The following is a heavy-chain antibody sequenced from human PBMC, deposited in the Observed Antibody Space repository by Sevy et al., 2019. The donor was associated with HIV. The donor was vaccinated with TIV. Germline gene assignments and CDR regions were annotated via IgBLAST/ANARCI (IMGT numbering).Heavy chain of an antibody. CDR2: MYNTWST. CDR1: GGSISSYL. Sequence: SETLSLTCTVSGGSISSYLWSWIRQPPGRGLEWIGYMYNTWSTNYNPSLKSRVTISLDTSKNQFSLKLSSVPAADTAVYYCARHQTTAVLYAFDLWGQGTMVTVSS. D-gene: IGHD2-21*02. CDR3: ARHQTTAVLYAFDL. J-gene: IGHJ3*01. V-gene: IGHV4-59*08.